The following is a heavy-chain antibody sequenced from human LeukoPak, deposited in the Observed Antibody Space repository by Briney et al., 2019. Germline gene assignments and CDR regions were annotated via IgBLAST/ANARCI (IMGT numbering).Heavy chain of an antibody. J-gene: IGHJ4*02. CDR3: ARVGSAVAGTDFDY. CDR1: GYTFTNYD. Sequence: ASVKVSCKASGYTFTNYDINWVRQATGQGLEWMGWMNPNSGSTGYAQKFQGRVTMTRNTSISTAYMELSSLRSEDTAVYYCARVGSAVAGTDFDYWGQGTLVTVSS. D-gene: IGHD6-19*01. V-gene: IGHV1-8*01. CDR2: MNPNSGST.